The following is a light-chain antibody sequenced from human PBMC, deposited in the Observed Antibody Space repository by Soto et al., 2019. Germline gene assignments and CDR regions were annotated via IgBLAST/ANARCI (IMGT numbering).Light chain of an antibody. CDR1: SSDVGGYNY. V-gene: IGLV2-14*01. CDR3: SSYTSSSTYV. CDR2: DVS. J-gene: IGLJ1*01. Sequence: QSALTQPASVSGSPGQSITICCTGTSSDVGGYNYVSWYQHHPGRAPKLMIYDVSNRPSGVSNRFSGSKSGNTASLTISGLQAEDEADYYCSSYTSSSTYVFGTGTKLTVL.